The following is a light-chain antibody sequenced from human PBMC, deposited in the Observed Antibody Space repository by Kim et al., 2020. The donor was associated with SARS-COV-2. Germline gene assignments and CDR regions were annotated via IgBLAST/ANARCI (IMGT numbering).Light chain of an antibody. CDR1: NIADRS. V-gene: IGLV3-21*04. Sequence: SYELTQPPSMSVAPGETATMTCNGNNIADRSVHWYQQKAGQAPVLAIYYDSDRSSGIPDRYSGSSSGDTATLTISRVDAGDEADYYCQVWDSIIDHWVFG. CDR2: YDS. CDR3: QVWDSIIDHWV. J-gene: IGLJ3*02.